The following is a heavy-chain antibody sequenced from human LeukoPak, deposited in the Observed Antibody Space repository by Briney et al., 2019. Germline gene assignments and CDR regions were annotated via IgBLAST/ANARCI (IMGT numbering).Heavy chain of an antibody. CDR1: GGSISSSSYY. V-gene: IGHV4-39*01. CDR3: ASHYYDSSGHFGLSGY. Sequence: SETLSLTCTVSGGSISSSSYYWGWIRQPPGKGLEWIGSIYYSGSTYYNPSLKSRVTISVDTSKNQFSLKLSSVTAADTAVYYCASHYYDSSGHFGLSGYWGQGTLVTVSS. CDR2: IYYSGST. J-gene: IGHJ4*02. D-gene: IGHD3-22*01.